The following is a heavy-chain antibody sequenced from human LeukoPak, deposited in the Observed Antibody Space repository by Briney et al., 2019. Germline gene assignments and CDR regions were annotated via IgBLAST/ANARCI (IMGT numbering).Heavy chain of an antibody. V-gene: IGHV3-74*01. Sequence: GGSLRLSCAASGFTFSSYWMHWVRQAPGKGLVWVSRINSDGSSKTYADSVKGRFTISRDSSKNTLFLQMNRLRPEDAAVYYCAKAPVTTCRGAYCYPFDYWGQGTLVTVSS. CDR1: GFTFSSYW. CDR2: INSDGSSK. D-gene: IGHD2-21*01. CDR3: AKAPVTTCRGAYCYPFDY. J-gene: IGHJ4*02.